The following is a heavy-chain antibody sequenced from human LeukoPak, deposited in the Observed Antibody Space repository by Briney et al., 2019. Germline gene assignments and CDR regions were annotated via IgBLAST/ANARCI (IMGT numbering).Heavy chain of an antibody. V-gene: IGHV2-5*02. D-gene: IGHD3-10*01. Sequence: SGPTLVKPTQTLTLTCTFSGFSLSTSGVGVGWIRQPPGKALEWLALIYWDDDKRYSPSLKSRLTITKDTSKNQVVLTMTNMDPVDTATYYCAHSRAGLWFGDPPLHFDYWGQGTLVTVSS. CDR2: IYWDDDK. CDR3: AHSRAGLWFGDPPLHFDY. CDR1: GFSLSTSGVG. J-gene: IGHJ4*02.